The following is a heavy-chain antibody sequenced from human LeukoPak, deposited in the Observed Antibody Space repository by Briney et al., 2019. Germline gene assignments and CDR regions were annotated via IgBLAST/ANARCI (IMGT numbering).Heavy chain of an antibody. Sequence: SETLSLTCAVYGGSFSGYYWSWIRQPPGKGLEWIGEINHSGSTNYNPSLKSRVTISVDTSKNQSSLKLSSVTAADTAVYYCARKNQWLAQFDYWGQGTLVTVSS. J-gene: IGHJ4*02. CDR3: ARKNQWLAQFDY. V-gene: IGHV4-34*01. CDR1: GGSFSGYY. D-gene: IGHD6-19*01. CDR2: INHSGST.